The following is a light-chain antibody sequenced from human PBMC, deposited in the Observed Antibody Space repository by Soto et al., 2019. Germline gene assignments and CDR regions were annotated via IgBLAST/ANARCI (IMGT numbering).Light chain of an antibody. V-gene: IGKV3-20*01. CDR3: HQYGGSPGT. CDR2: DAS. Sequence: EIVLTQSPGTLSLSPGERSTLSCRASQSVRSNYLAWYQQRPGQAPRLLIYDASSRATGVPDRFSGSGSGTDFTLTISRLEPEDFAVYYCHQYGGSPGTLGQGTKGEI. J-gene: IGKJ1*01. CDR1: QSVRSNY.